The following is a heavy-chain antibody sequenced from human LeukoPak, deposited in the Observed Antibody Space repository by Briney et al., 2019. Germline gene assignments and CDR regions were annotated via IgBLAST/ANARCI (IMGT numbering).Heavy chain of an antibody. D-gene: IGHD4-17*01. Sequence: PGGSLRLPCTASGFTFGDYAMSWFRQAPGKGLEWVGFIRSKAYGGTTEYAASVKGRFTISRDDSKSIAYLQMNSLKTEDTAVYYCTPNRDYGLPFDYWGQGTLVTVSS. V-gene: IGHV3-49*03. J-gene: IGHJ4*02. CDR2: IRSKAYGGTT. CDR1: GFTFGDYA. CDR3: TPNRDYGLPFDY.